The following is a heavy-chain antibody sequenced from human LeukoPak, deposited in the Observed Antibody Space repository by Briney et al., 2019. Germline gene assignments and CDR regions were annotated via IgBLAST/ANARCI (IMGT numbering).Heavy chain of an antibody. CDR2: ISYDGSNK. CDR3: AKDSEIAAAGSYWYFDL. V-gene: IGHV3-30*18. D-gene: IGHD6-13*01. CDR1: GFAFRSYD. J-gene: IGHJ2*01. Sequence: PGGSLRLSCAASGFAFRSYDMHWVPQAPGKGLQWVADISYDGSNKYHTDSVKGRFTISRDNSKNTLYLQMNSLRAEDTAVYYCAKDSEIAAAGSYWYFDLWGRGTLVTVSS.